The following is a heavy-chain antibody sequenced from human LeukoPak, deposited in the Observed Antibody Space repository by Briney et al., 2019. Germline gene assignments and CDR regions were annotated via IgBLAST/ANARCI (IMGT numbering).Heavy chain of an antibody. CDR3: ARDLATGYERGGDAFDI. J-gene: IGHJ3*02. CDR2: ISGSGGSV. Sequence: HSGGSPRLSCAASGFTFTSYAMTWVRQAPGKGLEWVSGISGSGGSVYYADSVKGRFTISRDHSKSTLYLQMNSLRAEDTALYYCARDLATGYERGGDAFDIWGQGTMVTVSS. CDR1: GFTFTSYA. D-gene: IGHD5-12*01. V-gene: IGHV3-23*01.